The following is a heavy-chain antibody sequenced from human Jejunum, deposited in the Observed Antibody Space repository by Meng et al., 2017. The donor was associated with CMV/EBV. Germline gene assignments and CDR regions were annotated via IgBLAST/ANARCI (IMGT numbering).Heavy chain of an antibody. CDR1: TFDDYA. V-gene: IGHV3-9*01. D-gene: IGHD3-22*01. CDR2: ISWNSGSI. J-gene: IGHJ5*02. Sequence: TFDDYAMHWVRQSTGKGLEWVSGISWNSGSIAYADSVKGRFTISRDNVKNSLYLQMNSLRPEDTALYYCAKDTVPHYYETSGYFRSWGQGTPVTVSS. CDR3: AKDTVPHYYETSGYFRS.